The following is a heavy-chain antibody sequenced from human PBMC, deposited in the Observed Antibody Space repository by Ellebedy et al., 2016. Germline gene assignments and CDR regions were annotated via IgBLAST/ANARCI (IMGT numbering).Heavy chain of an antibody. CDR1: GGSFSGYY. V-gene: IGHV4-38-2*02. CDR3: ARDIRGYCGGDCDGGAFDI. CDR2: IYHSGST. D-gene: IGHD2-21*02. Sequence: GSLRLXXAVYGGSFSGYYWGWIRQPPGKGLEWIGSIYHSGSTYYNPSLKSRVTISVDTSKNQFSLKLSSVTAADTAVYYCARDIRGYCGGDCDGGAFDIWGQGTMVTVSS. J-gene: IGHJ3*02.